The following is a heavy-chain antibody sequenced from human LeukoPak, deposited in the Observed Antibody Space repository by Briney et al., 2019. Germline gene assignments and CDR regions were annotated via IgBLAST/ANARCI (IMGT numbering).Heavy chain of an antibody. CDR3: ARAPYGDYPRPIDY. Sequence: GASVKVSCKASGYTFTSYGISWVRQAPGQGLEWMGRIIPILGIANYAQKFQGRVTITADKSTSTAYMELSSLRSEDTAVYYCARAPYGDYPRPIDYWGQGTLVTVSS. J-gene: IGHJ4*02. D-gene: IGHD4-17*01. CDR1: GYTFTSYG. V-gene: IGHV1-69*04. CDR2: IIPILGIA.